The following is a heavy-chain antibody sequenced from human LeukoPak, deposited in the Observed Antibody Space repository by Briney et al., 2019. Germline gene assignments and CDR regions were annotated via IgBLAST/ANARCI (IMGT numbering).Heavy chain of an antibody. J-gene: IGHJ6*02. D-gene: IGHD3-10*01. CDR3: ARDSYYYMDV. CDR1: GGSISSNY. Sequence: PSETLSLTCTVSGGSISSNYWSWIRQPPGKGLEWIGNIYYSGTTNYNPSLKSRVTISVDTSRNQFSLKLSSVTAADTAVYYCARDSYYYMDVWGQGTTVTVSS. CDR2: IYYSGTT. V-gene: IGHV4-59*01.